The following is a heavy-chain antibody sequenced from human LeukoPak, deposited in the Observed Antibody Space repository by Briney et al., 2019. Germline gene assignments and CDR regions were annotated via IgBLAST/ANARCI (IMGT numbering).Heavy chain of an antibody. Sequence: PGGSLRLSCAASGFTVSSNYMSWVRQAPGKGLEWVSVIYSGGSTYYADSVKGRFTISRDNSKNTLYLQMNSLRAEDTAVYYCARDGRYRYYYDSSGYYFDYWGQGTLVTVSS. V-gene: IGHV3-66*01. J-gene: IGHJ4*02. CDR3: ARDGRYRYYYDSSGYYFDY. CDR1: GFTVSSNY. CDR2: IYSGGST. D-gene: IGHD3-22*01.